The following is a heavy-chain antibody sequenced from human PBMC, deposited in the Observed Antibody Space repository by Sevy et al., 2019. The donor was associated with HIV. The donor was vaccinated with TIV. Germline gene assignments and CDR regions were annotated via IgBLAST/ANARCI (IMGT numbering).Heavy chain of an antibody. V-gene: IGHV4-31*03. CDR3: ARGHLAVSFDY. D-gene: IGHD1-20*01. CDR2: IYYSGST. J-gene: IGHJ4*02. Sequence: SETLSLTCTVSGGSISSGGYYWSWIRQHPGKGLEWIGYIYYSGSTYYNPSLKSRVTISVDTSKNQFSLKLSSVTAADTAVYYCARGHLAVSFDYWGQGTLVTVSS. CDR1: GGSISSGGYY.